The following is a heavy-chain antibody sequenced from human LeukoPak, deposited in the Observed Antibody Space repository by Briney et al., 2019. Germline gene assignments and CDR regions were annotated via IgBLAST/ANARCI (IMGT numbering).Heavy chain of an antibody. CDR3: AXXXXXXXXXELLEGSFDY. D-gene: IGHD1-26*01. V-gene: IGHV1-2*02. Sequence: ASVKVSCKASGYTFTGYYMHWVRQAPGQGLEWMGWINPNSGGTNYAQKFQGRVTMTRDTSISTAYMELSRLRSDDTAVYYCAXXXXXXXXXELLEGSFDYWGQGTLVTVSS. J-gene: IGHJ4*02. CDR2: INPNSGGT. CDR1: GYTFTGYY.